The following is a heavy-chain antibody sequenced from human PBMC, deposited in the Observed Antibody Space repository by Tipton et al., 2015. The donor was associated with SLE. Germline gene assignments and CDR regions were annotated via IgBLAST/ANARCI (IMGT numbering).Heavy chain of an antibody. CDR2: IYTSGST. Sequence: GLVKPSDTLTVTCSVSGGSVTSSYWSWIRQPVGKGLEWIGRIYTSGSTNYNPSLMSRVIISADMSNNQFSLKLNSVTAADTAVYYCARVRSNYDFSSLAYWGQGALVTVSS. V-gene: IGHV4-4*07. J-gene: IGHJ4*02. D-gene: IGHD3-3*01. CDR3: ARVRSNYDFSSLAY. CDR1: GGSVTSSY.